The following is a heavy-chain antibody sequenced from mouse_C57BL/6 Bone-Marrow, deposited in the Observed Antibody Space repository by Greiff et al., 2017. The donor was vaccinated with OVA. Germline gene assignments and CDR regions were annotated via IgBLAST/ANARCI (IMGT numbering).Heavy chain of an antibody. CDR1: GFNIKDDY. Sequence: VQLQQSGAELVRPGASVKLCCTASGFNIKDDYMRWVEQRSEKYLEWIGWIDPENGDNESASKFQGKATITADTSSNTAYLQLSSLTSEDTAFYYCTTQDHCYFPPDHWCEVTPVTVSP. CDR2: IDPENGDN. CDR3: TTQDHCYFPPDH. J-gene: IGHJ1*01. V-gene: IGHV14-4*01. D-gene: IGHD2-12*01.